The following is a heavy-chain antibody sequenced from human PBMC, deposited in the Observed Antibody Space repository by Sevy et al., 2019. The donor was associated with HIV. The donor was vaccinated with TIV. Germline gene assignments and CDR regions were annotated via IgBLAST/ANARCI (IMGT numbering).Heavy chain of an antibody. D-gene: IGHD4-17*01. J-gene: IGHJ4*02. CDR1: GFTFSTYS. CDR3: ARDEQTYGDYDYFDY. V-gene: IGHV3-48*01. Sequence: GGSLRLSCAASGFTFSTYSMNWVRQAPGKGLEWVSYISSSSRTIFYADSVKGRFTISRDNAKKSLYLHMDSLTAEDTAVHYCARDEQTYGDYDYFDYWGQGTLVTVSS. CDR2: ISSSSRTI.